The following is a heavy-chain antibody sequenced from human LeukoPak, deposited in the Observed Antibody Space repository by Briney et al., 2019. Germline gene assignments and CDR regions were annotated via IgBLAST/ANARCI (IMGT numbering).Heavy chain of an antibody. D-gene: IGHD6-13*01. CDR3: AKDSSSWYSKYYFDY. V-gene: IGHV3-48*01. J-gene: IGHJ4*02. CDR2: ISSSSSTI. CDR1: GFTVSSNY. Sequence: GGSLRLSCAASGFTVSSNYMSWVRQAPGKGLEWVSYISSSSSTIYYADSVKGRFTISRDNSKNTLYLQMNSLRAEDTAVYYCAKDSSSWYSKYYFDYWGQGTLVTVSS.